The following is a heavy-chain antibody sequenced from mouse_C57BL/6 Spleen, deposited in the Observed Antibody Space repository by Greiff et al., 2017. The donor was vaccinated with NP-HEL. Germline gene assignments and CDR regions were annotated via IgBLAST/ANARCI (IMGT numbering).Heavy chain of an antibody. CDR2: ISNGGGST. D-gene: IGHD1-1*01. J-gene: IGHJ4*01. CDR3: ARDYYGYAMDY. CDR1: GFTFSDYY. V-gene: IGHV5-12*01. Sequence: EVKLVESGGGLVQPGGSLKLSCAASGFTFSDYYMYWVRQTPEKRLEWVAYISNGGGSTYYPDTVKGRFTISRDNAKNTLYLQMSRLKSEDTAMYYCARDYYGYAMDYWGQGTSVTVSS.